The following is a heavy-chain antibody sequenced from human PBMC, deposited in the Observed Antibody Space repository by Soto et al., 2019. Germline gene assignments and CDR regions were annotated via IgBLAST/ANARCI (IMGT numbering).Heavy chain of an antibody. J-gene: IGHJ3*02. CDR1: GFTFSSYS. Sequence: PGGSLRLSCAGSGFTFSSYSMSWVRQAPRKGLEWVSYISSSTSTIYYADSVKGRFTISRDNAKNSLYLQMNSLRDEDTAVYYWARDSYSIFGGIDAFYXWGQGTMVTAS. CDR3: ARDSYSIFGGIDAFYX. D-gene: IGHD3-3*01. V-gene: IGHV3-48*02. CDR2: ISSSTSTI.